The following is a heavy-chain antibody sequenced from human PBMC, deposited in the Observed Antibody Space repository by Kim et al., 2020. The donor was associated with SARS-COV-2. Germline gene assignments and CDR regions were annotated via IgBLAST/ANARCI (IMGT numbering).Heavy chain of an antibody. D-gene: IGHD2-15*01. J-gene: IGHJ6*02. Sequence: MYDADSVKGRFTISRDNAKNSLYLQMNSLRAEDTAVYYCAREWWASGMDVWGQGTTVTVSS. V-gene: IGHV3-21*01. CDR2: M. CDR3: AREWWASGMDV.